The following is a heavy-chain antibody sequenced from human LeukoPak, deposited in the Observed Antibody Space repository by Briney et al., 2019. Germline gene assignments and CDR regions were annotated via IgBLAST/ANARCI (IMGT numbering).Heavy chain of an antibody. V-gene: IGHV4-39*07. J-gene: IGHJ5*02. Sequence: SETLSLTCTVSGGSISSSSYYWGWIRQPPGKGLEWIGGIYYSGSTYYNPSLKSRVTISVDTSKNQFSLKLSSVTAADTAVYYCARSGIVVVPAASLRPNWFDPWGQGTLVTVSS. CDR3: ARSGIVVVPAASLRPNWFDP. CDR1: GGSISSSSYY. CDR2: IYYSGST. D-gene: IGHD2-2*01.